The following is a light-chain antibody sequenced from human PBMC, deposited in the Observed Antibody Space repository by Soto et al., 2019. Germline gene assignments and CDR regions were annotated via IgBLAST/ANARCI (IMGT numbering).Light chain of an antibody. J-gene: IGKJ1*01. Sequence: EIVMTQSPATLSVSPGERATLSCRASQSVSSNLAWYQQKPGQSPRLLIYGASTRATGIPARFSGSGSGTEFTLTIGSLKSEDFAIYYCQQYSNWPWGTFGQGTKVEIK. CDR1: QSVSSN. V-gene: IGKV3-15*01. CDR2: GAS. CDR3: QQYSNWPWGT.